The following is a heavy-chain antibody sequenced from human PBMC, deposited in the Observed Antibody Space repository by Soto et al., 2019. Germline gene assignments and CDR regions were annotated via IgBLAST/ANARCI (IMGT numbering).Heavy chain of an antibody. J-gene: IGHJ5*02. Sequence: PSETLSLTCAVYGGSFSGYYWSWIRHPPGKGLEWIGEINHSGSTNYNPSLKSRVTISVDTSKNQFSLKLSSVTAADTAVYYCARCIAAAGTKYNWFDPRGQGTLGAVAS. V-gene: IGHV4-34*01. CDR3: ARCIAAAGTKYNWFDP. CDR1: GGSFSGYY. CDR2: INHSGST. D-gene: IGHD6-13*01.